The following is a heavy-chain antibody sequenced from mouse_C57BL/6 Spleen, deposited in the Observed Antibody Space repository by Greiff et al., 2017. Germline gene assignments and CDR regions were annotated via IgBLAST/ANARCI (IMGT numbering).Heavy chain of an antibody. D-gene: IGHD2-5*01. CDR2: INYDGSST. Sequence: EVKLVESEGGLVQPGSSMKLSCTASGFTFSDYYMAWVRQVPEKGLEWVANINYDGSSTYYLDSLKSRLIISRDNAKNILYLQMSSLKFEDTATYYCARVPYYSNYGGDYWGQGTTLTVSS. CDR3: ARVPYYSNYGGDY. J-gene: IGHJ2*01. CDR1: GFTFSDYY. V-gene: IGHV5-16*01.